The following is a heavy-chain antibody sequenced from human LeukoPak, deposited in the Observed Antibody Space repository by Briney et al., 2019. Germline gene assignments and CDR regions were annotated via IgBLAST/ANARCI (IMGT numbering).Heavy chain of an antibody. D-gene: IGHD3-22*01. V-gene: IGHV5-51*01. J-gene: IGHJ4*02. CDR1: GYSFTGYW. Sequence: GESLKISCKGSGYSFTGYWIAWVRQMPGKGLEWMGIIYPDDSDTTYSPSFQGQITISADRSISTAYLQWSSLKASDTAMYYCARHASHYDSSGYPFDYWGQGTLVTVSS. CDR3: ARHASHYDSSGYPFDY. CDR2: IYPDDSDT.